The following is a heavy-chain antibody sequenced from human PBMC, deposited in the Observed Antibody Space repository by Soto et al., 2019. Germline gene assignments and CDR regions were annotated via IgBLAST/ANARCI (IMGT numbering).Heavy chain of an antibody. CDR2: TYYRSRWFT. Sequence: SQTLSLTCAISGDSVSSNRAAWGWIRQSPSGGLEWLGRTYYRSRWFTDYAASVKSRISIKPDTYKNQLFLQLNSVTPEDTAVNYCXSEDSAAANDAFAMRGQGTMVTVSS. CDR3: XSEDSAAANDAFAM. J-gene: IGHJ3*02. V-gene: IGHV6-1*01. D-gene: IGHD3-10*01. CDR1: GDSVSSNRAA.